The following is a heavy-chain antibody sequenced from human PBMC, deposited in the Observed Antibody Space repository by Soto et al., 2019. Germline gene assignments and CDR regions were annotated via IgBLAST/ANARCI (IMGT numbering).Heavy chain of an antibody. Sequence: QVQLQESGPGLVKPSQTLSLTGTVSGGSISTGGYYWTWIRQHPGKGLEWIGYIYYSGSTYYNPSLKSRVTISVDTSKNQFSLKLSSVTAADTAVYYCARGLSVTVFDNWGQGTLVTVSS. CDR2: IYYSGST. V-gene: IGHV4-31*03. CDR1: GGSISTGGYY. CDR3: ARGLSVTVFDN. J-gene: IGHJ4*02. D-gene: IGHD4-17*01.